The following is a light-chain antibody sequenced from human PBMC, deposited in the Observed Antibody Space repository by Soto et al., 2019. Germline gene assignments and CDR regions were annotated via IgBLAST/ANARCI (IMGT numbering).Light chain of an antibody. J-gene: IGLJ2*01. V-gene: IGLV1-40*01. CDR3: QSYDSSLNGVV. CDR1: SSNIGAGYD. Sequence: QSVLTQPPSVSGAPGQRVTISCTGSSSNIGAGYDVHWYQQLPGTAPKLLIYGNSNRPSGVPDRFSGSKSGTSASLAITGLLAEDEADYYCQSYDSSLNGVVFGGGTQLTVL. CDR2: GNS.